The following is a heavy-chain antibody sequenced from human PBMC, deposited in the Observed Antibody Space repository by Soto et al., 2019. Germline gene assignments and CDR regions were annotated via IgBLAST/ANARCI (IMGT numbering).Heavy chain of an antibody. CDR3: ARDLRGRGSGRFDP. CDR2: IYYSGDT. J-gene: IGHJ5*02. D-gene: IGHD3-10*01. V-gene: IGHV4-31*03. CDR1: GDSITSGGYY. Sequence: QVQLQESGPGLVKPSQTLSLTCTVSGDSITSGGYYWPWIRQYPGKGLEYIGCIYYSGDTYYNPALKSRVTISVDPTTNQLALKLSSVTAADTAMYYCARDLRGRGSGRFDPWGQGTLVTVSS.